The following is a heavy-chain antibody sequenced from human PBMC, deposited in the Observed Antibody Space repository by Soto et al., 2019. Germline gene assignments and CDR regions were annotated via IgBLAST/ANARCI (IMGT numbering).Heavy chain of an antibody. CDR2: ISGSGGST. CDR3: ATSGSWYYYGSGSYYNP. J-gene: IGHJ5*02. D-gene: IGHD3-10*01. Sequence: SLRLSCAASGFTFSSYAMSWVRQAPGKGLEWVSAISGSGGSTYYADSVKGRFTISRDNSKNTLYLQMNSLRAEDTAVYYGATSGSWYYYGSGSYYNPWGQGTLGTVS. CDR1: GFTFSSYA. V-gene: IGHV3-23*01.